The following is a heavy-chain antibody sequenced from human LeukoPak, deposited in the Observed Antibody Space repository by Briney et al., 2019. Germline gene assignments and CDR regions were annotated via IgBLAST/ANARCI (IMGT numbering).Heavy chain of an antibody. V-gene: IGHV4-59*01. Sequence: PSETLSLTCTVSGGSISSYYWSWIRQPPGKGLEWIGYIYYSGSTNYNPSLKSRVTISVDTSKNQFSLKLGSVTAADTAVYYCARVMFIAAAGTCFWFDPWGQGTLVTVSS. D-gene: IGHD6-13*01. J-gene: IGHJ5*02. CDR2: IYYSGST. CDR1: GGSISSYY. CDR3: ARVMFIAAAGTCFWFDP.